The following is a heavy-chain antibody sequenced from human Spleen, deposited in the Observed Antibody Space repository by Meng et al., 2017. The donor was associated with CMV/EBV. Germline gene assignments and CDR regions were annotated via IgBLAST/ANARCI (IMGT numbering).Heavy chain of an antibody. CDR3: ARAETAMVRPPNLCGMDV. V-gene: IGHV3-30-3*01. CDR1: GFTFITYA. Sequence: GGSLRLSCAASGFTFITYAMHWVRQAPGKGLVWVAVISSDGSNKYYADSVKGRFTISRDNSKNTLYLQINSLRPEDTAVFYCARAETAMVRPPNLCGMDVWGQGTTVTVSS. CDR2: ISSDGSNK. D-gene: IGHD5-18*01. J-gene: IGHJ6*02.